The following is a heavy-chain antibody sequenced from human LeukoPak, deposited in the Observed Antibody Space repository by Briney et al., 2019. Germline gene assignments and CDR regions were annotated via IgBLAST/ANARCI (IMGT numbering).Heavy chain of an antibody. Sequence: GESLTISCKGSGYSFTSYWIGWVRQMSGKGLEWMGIIYPGDSDTRYSPSFQGQVTISADKSISTAYLQWSSLKASDTAMYYCARTIAVAGNAIFDPWGQGTLVTVSS. CDR1: GYSFTSYW. V-gene: IGHV5-51*03. CDR3: ARTIAVAGNAIFDP. CDR2: IYPGDSDT. D-gene: IGHD6-19*01. J-gene: IGHJ5*02.